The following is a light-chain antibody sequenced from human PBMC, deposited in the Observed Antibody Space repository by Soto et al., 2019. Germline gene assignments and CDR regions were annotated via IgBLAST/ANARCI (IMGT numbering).Light chain of an antibody. CDR1: SSDVGGYEY. V-gene: IGLV2-14*01. J-gene: IGLJ3*02. CDR3: TSYTSSNIPV. Sequence: QSALTQPASVSGSPGQSIIISCTGTSSDVGGYEYVSWYQQYPGNAPKLIIFEVSNRPSGISNRFSGSKSGNTASLTISGLRAEDEADYYCTSYTSSNIPVFGGGTKLTVL. CDR2: EVS.